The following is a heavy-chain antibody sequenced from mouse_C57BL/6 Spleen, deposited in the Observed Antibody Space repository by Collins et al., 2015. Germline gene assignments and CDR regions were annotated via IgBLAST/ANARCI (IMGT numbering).Heavy chain of an antibody. CDR1: GYTFTDYY. Sequence: QVQLQQSGPELVKPGPSVKISCKASGYTFTDYYSKLGEAGGLDRDLSGLDGFFLEVVVLTTMRSSRARPHLTVDKSSSTAYMLLSSLTSEDSAVYFCARSYGSSGFAYWGQGTLVTVSA. CDR3: ARSYGSSGFAY. CDR2: FFLEVVVL. D-gene: IGHD1-1*01. V-gene: IGHV1-75*01. J-gene: IGHJ3*01.